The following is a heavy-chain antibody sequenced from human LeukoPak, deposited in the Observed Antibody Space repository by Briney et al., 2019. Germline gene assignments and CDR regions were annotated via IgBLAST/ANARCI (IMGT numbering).Heavy chain of an antibody. V-gene: IGHV4-30-2*01. CDR3: ARGFSGSGSQFAY. D-gene: IGHD3-10*01. CDR1: GGSNSRGDDP. Sequence: PSQTLSLTCAVFGGSNSRGDDPWTWIRQPPGKGLEWIGYISHTGHTSYNPSLKSRVTISVDMSKNQLSLKLSSVTAADTAVYYCARGFSGSGSQFAYWGQGTLVTASS. CDR2: ISHTGHT. J-gene: IGHJ4*01.